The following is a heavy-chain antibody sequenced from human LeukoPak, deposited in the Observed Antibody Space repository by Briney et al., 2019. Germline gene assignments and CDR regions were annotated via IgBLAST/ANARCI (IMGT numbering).Heavy chain of an antibody. Sequence: SVKVSCKASGYTFTGYYMHWVRQAPGQGLEWMGGIMPIFGTANYAQKFQGRVTITADESTSTAYMELSSLRSEDTAVYYCARASGYDLPFDIWGQGTMVTVSS. CDR3: ARASGYDLPFDI. D-gene: IGHD5-12*01. V-gene: IGHV1-69*13. J-gene: IGHJ3*02. CDR2: IMPIFGTA. CDR1: GYTFTGYY.